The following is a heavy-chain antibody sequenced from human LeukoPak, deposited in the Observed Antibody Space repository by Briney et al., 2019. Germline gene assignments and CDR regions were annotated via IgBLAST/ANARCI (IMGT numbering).Heavy chain of an antibody. J-gene: IGHJ2*01. Sequence: SETLSLTCTVSGGAISSYYWSWIRQPPGKGLEWIGYIYYSGSTNYNPSLKSRVTISVDTSKNQFSLKLSSVTAADTAVYYCARQYCSGGSCYWYFDLWGRGTLVTVSS. D-gene: IGHD2-15*01. CDR1: GGAISSYY. CDR2: IYYSGST. V-gene: IGHV4-59*01. CDR3: ARQYCSGGSCYWYFDL.